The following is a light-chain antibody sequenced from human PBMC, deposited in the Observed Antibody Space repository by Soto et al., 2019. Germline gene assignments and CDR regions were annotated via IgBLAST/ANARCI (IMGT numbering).Light chain of an antibody. Sequence: DVVMTQPPLFLPVTLGQPASISCRSSQSLAHSDGNTYLTWFQQRPGQSPRRLIYKASNRDSGVPDRFSGSGSGTDFTLKISRVEAEDVAVYYCMQGTHWPWTLGQGTKVDIK. CDR2: KAS. CDR1: QSLAHSDGNTY. V-gene: IGKV2-30*02. CDR3: MQGTHWPWT. J-gene: IGKJ1*01.